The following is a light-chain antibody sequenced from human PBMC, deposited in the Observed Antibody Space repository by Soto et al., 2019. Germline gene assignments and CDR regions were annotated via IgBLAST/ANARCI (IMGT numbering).Light chain of an antibody. CDR1: QSVNSW. V-gene: IGKV1-5*03. CDR2: EAS. CDR3: QQYDSDSST. Sequence: DIQMTQSPSTLSASVGDRVTITCRGSQSVNSWLAWYQQKPGKAPKLLIYEASSLLSGVPSRFSGSGSGTEFTLTISSLQPDDFADYYCQQYDSDSSTFGPGTKLDI. J-gene: IGKJ2*01.